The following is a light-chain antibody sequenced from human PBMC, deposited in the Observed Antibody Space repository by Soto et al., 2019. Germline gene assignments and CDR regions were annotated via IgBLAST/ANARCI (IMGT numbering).Light chain of an antibody. J-gene: IGKJ5*01. CDR3: QQRHMWPIT. CDR2: DAY. CDR1: QSFRGL. V-gene: IGKV3-11*01. Sequence: VLTQSPLTLSLSPGERATLSSRASQSFRGLLAWYQQKPGQAPRLLIYDAYNRATGIPPRFSGSGSGTDFTLTISSLEPEDSAVYYCQQRHMWPITFGQGTRLEIK.